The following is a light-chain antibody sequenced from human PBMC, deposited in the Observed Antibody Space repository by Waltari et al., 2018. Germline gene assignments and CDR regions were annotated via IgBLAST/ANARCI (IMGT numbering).Light chain of an antibody. CDR1: ESVGTT. CDR3: QHYKIRPLT. Sequence: EIVMTQSPATLSVSPGETATLPCSASESVGTTLAWYQQKPGLAPRLLIYGASTRATGAPARFTGSGSGTEFTLTISSLQTEDFGVYFCQHYKIRPLTFGGGTKVEI. CDR2: GAS. J-gene: IGKJ4*01. V-gene: IGKV3-15*01.